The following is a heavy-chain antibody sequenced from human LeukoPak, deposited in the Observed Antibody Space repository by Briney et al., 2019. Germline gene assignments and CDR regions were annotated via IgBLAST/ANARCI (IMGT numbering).Heavy chain of an antibody. CDR1: GYTVTGYY. CDR3: ARDHGGRVRGAIQY. CDR2: GNPNSGGT. Sequence: ASVKVSCTASGYTVTGYYMHWVRQAPRQGLEWMGWGNPNSGGTNYAKKFQGRGTMTRDTSISTAYMELSRLRSDDTAVYYCARDHGGRVRGAIQYWGQGTMVTVSS. V-gene: IGHV1-2*02. D-gene: IGHD3-10*01. J-gene: IGHJ4*02.